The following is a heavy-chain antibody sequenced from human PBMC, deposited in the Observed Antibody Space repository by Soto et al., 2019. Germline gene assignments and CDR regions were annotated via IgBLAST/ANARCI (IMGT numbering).Heavy chain of an antibody. D-gene: IGHD2-21*02. J-gene: IGHJ4*02. V-gene: IGHV3-30-3*01. Sequence: GGSLRLSCAASGFSFGSYAVHWVRQAPGEGLEWVAIVSYDGSQKNYADSVRGRFTISRDNSKNTLYLQMNSLRAEDTAVYYCAKDSRIVVVTAPYDYWGQGTLVTVSS. CDR1: GFSFGSYA. CDR3: AKDSRIVVVTAPYDY. CDR2: VSYDGSQK.